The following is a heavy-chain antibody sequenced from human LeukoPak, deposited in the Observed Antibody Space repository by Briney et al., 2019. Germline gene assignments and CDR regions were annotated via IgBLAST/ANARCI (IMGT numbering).Heavy chain of an antibody. CDR3: ARGSRDGYKAGPFDY. Sequence: SVKVSCKASGGTFSSYAISWVRQAPGQGLEWMGGIIPIFGTVNYAQKFQGRVTITTDESTSTAYMELSSLRSEDTAVYYCARGSRDGYKAGPFDYWGQGTLVTVSS. D-gene: IGHD5-24*01. J-gene: IGHJ4*02. CDR2: IIPIFGTV. CDR1: GGTFSSYA. V-gene: IGHV1-69*05.